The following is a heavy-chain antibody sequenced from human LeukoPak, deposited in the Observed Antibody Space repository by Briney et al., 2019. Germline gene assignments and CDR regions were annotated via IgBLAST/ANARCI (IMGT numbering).Heavy chain of an antibody. CDR1: GYTFTSYA. J-gene: IGHJ3*02. Sequence: ASVKVSCKASGYTFTSYAMNWVRQAPGQGLEWMGWINTNTGNPTYAQGFTGRFVFSLDTSVSTAYLQISSLKAEDTAVYYCASPDSSSWPPSDAFDIWGQGTMVTVSS. CDR2: INTNTGNP. CDR3: ASPDSSSWPPSDAFDI. D-gene: IGHD6-13*01. V-gene: IGHV7-4-1*02.